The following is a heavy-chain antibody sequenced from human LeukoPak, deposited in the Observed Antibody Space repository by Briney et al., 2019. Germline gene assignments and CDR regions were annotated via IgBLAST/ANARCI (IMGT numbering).Heavy chain of an antibody. J-gene: IGHJ4*02. CDR3: ARSGYCSSTSCYAVDYFDY. CDR1: GGSISSYY. Sequence: PSETLSLTCTVSGGSISSYYWSWIRQPAGKGLEWIGRIYTSGSTNYNPSLKSRVTISVDKSKNQFSLKLSSVTAADTPVYYCARSGYCSSTSCYAVDYFDYWGQGTLVTVSS. D-gene: IGHD2-2*01. V-gene: IGHV4-4*07. CDR2: IYTSGST.